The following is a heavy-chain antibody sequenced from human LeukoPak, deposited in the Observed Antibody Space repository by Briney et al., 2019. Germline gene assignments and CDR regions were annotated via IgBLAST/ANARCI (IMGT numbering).Heavy chain of an antibody. D-gene: IGHD6-19*01. CDR1: GGSISSYY. J-gene: IGHJ4*02. V-gene: IGHV4-4*07. CDR2: IYTSGST. CDR3: AREWEIAVAGTIFDY. Sequence: PSETLSLTCTVSGGSISSYYWSWIRQPAGKGLEWIGRIYTSGSTNYNPSLKSRVTISVDTSKNQFSLKLSSVTAADTAVYYCAREWEIAVAGTIFDYWGQGTLVTVSS.